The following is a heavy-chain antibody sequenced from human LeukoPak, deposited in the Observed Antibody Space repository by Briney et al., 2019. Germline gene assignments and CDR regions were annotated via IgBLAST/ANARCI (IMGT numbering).Heavy chain of an antibody. CDR1: GYISTNVG. V-gene: IGHV5-51*01. J-gene: IGHJ4*02. CDR2: IYPGDSET. D-gene: IGHD3-16*01. Sequence: GESLKIPCLTSGYISTNVGMHGVRQMPGKGLEWMGIIYPGDSETRYSPSFQGQVTISADKSIKTASLQWSSLKASYSAIYYREITRSSRMLGPDYWGQGTLVTVSP. CDR3: EITRSSRMLGPDY.